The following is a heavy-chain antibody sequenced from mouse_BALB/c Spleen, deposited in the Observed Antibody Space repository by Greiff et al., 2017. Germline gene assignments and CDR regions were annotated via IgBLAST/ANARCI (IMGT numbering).Heavy chain of an antibody. V-gene: IGHV5-17*02. CDR2: ISSGSSTI. CDR1: GFTFSSFG. D-gene: IGHD1-1*01. J-gene: IGHJ1*01. CDR3: ARNYGSSYYWYFDV. Sequence: DVMLVESGGGLVQPGGSRKLSCAASGFTFSSFGMHWVRQAPEKGLEWVAYISSGSSTIYYADTVKGRFTISRDNPKNTLFLQMTSLRSEDTAMYYCARNYGSSYYWYFDVWGAGTTVTVSS.